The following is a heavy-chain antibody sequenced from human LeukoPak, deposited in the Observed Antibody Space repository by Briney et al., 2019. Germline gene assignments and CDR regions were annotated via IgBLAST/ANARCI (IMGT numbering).Heavy chain of an antibody. CDR3: ARLKDDVTKLDY. CDR2: INQDGSQK. V-gene: IGHV3-7*01. CDR1: GFTFSTYW. Sequence: GGSLRLSCAASGFTFSTYWMSWVRQAPGKGLEWVANINQDGSQKRYVDSVQGRFTISRDNTKNSLFLQMNGLRAEDTAVYYCARLKDDVTKLDYWGQGTLVTASS. D-gene: IGHD2-8*01. J-gene: IGHJ4*02.